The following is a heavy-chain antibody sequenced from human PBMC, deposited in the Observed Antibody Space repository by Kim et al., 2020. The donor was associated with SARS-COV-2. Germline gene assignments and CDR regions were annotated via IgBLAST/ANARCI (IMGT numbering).Heavy chain of an antibody. D-gene: IGHD6-13*01. CDR1: GYTFASYD. CDR2: MNPNSGNT. V-gene: IGHV1-8*01. Sequence: ASVKVSCKASGYTFASYDLNWVRQATGQGLEWMGWMNPNSGNTGYAQKFQGIVTMTRNTSISTAYLELSSLRSEDTAFYYCAKGYSSSWFDSWGQGTLVTVSS. CDR3: AKGYSSSWFDS. J-gene: IGHJ5*01.